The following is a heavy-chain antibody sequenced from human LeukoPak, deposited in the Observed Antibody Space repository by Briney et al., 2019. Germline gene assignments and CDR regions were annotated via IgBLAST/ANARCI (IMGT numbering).Heavy chain of an antibody. V-gene: IGHV4-34*01. CDR3: ARYPYYYHGMDV. Sequence: SETLSLTCAVYGGSFSGYYWSWIRQPPGKGLEWIGEINHSGSTNYNPSLKSRVTISVDTSKNQFSLKLSSVTAADTAVYYCARYPYYYHGMDVWGQGTTVTVSS. CDR1: GGSFSGYY. CDR2: INHSGST. J-gene: IGHJ6*02.